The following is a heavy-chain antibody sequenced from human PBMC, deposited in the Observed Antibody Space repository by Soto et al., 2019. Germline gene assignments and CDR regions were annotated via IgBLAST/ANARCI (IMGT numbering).Heavy chain of an antibody. J-gene: IGHJ6*02. Sequence: SVKVSCKASGGTFSSYAISWVRQAPGRGLEWMGGIIPIFGTANYAQKFQGRVTIAADESTSTAYMELSSLRSEDTAVYYCAREGEQLVDYYYGMDVWGQGTTVTVSS. D-gene: IGHD6-6*01. CDR2: IIPIFGTA. CDR1: GGTFSSYA. V-gene: IGHV1-69*13. CDR3: AREGEQLVDYYYGMDV.